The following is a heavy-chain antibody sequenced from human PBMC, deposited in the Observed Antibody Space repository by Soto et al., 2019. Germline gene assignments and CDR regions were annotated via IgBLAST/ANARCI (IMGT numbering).Heavy chain of an antibody. J-gene: IGHJ6*02. V-gene: IGHV3-23*01. CDR2: ISGSGGST. CDR1: GLTVCRYG. D-gene: IGHD3-22*01. CDR3: AKALGRYYDSSGYYYRGYYYYGMDV. Sequence: LSGAASGLTVCRYGRSWDRQAKRKGLEWISAISGSGGSTYYADSVKGRFTISRDNSKNTLYLQMNSLRAEDTAVYYCAKALGRYYDSSGYYYRGYYYYGMDVWGQGTTVTVSS.